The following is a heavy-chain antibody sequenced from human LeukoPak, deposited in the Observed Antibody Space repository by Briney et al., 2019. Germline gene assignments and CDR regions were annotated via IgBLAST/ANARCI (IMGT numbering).Heavy chain of an antibody. D-gene: IGHD3-10*01. CDR1: GFTFSSYS. CDR3: TTGSGVRSWGAYGMDV. Sequence: NAGGSLRLSCAASGFTFSSYSMNWVRQAPGKGLEWVGRIKSKPDGGTTDYVAPVKGRFTISRDDSTNTVFLQMNSLKTEDTAVYYCTTGSGVRSWGAYGMDVWGRGTTVTVSS. CDR2: IKSKPDGGTT. V-gene: IGHV3-15*01. J-gene: IGHJ6*02.